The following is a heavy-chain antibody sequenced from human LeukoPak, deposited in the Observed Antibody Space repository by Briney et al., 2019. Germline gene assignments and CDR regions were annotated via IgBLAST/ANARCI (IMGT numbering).Heavy chain of an antibody. CDR3: TTETLSITIFGVVSDAFDI. D-gene: IGHD3-3*01. V-gene: IGHV3-15*01. CDR2: IKSKTDGGTT. CDR1: GFTFSNAW. J-gene: IGHJ3*02. Sequence: GGSLRLSCAASGFTFSNAWMSWVRQAPGKGLEWVGRIKSKTDGGTTDYAAPVKGRFTISRDDSKNTLYLQMNSLKTEDTAVYYCTTETLSITIFGVVSDAFDIWGQGTMVTVSS.